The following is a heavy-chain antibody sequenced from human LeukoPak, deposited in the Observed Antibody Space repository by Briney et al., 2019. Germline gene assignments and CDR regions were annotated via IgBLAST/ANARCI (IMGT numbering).Heavy chain of an antibody. D-gene: IGHD3-10*01. CDR3: ARDMVRGIDY. CDR2: ISAYNGDT. Sequence: GASVKVSCKASGYTFSSYGFNWVRQPPGQGLEWMGWISAYNGDTNYAQKFQGRVTMTTDTSTSTAYMELRSLRSDDTAVYYCARDMVRGIDYWGQGTLVTVSS. CDR1: GYTFSSYG. J-gene: IGHJ4*02. V-gene: IGHV1-18*04.